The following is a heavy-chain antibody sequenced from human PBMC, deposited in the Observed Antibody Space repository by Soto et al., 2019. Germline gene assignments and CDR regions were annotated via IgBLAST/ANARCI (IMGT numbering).Heavy chain of an antibody. Sequence: QVQMVESGGGVVQPGGSLRLSCAASGFTVSRHGMHWVRQAPGKGLEWVAVIWYDGSNRYYADSVKGRFTISKDNSKNTLYLEMNTLRHEDTAIYYCAAATTWNFHFPYWGQGTQVNVSS. CDR2: IWYDGSNR. V-gene: IGHV3-33*01. CDR1: GFTVSRHG. J-gene: IGHJ4*02. CDR3: AAATTWNFHFPY. D-gene: IGHD1-7*01.